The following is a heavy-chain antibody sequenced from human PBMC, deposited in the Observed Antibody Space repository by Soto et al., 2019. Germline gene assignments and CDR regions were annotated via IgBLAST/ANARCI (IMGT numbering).Heavy chain of an antibody. CDR3: ARSEWELSRFDY. CDR2: INPSTGST. CDR1: GYTFTSYY. V-gene: IGHV1-46*01. J-gene: IGHJ4*02. D-gene: IGHD1-26*01. Sequence: ASVKVSCKASGYTFTSYYIHWVRQAPGQGLEWVGVINPSTGSTRYAEKFQGRVTMTRDTSTSTVNMELRSLRSEDTAVYYCARSEWELSRFDYWGQGTLGTVPS.